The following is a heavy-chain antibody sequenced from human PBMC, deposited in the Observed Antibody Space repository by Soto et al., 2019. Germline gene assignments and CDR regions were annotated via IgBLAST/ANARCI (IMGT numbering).Heavy chain of an antibody. Sequence: EVQLLESGGGLLQPGGSLRLSCAASGFTFSSYAMSWVRQAPGKGLEWVSVISGSGDFTFYADSVKGRFTISGDISKNTVYLQMNPLGAEGTDVFYCAKTQTNILDDCGQGTLVTVST. CDR1: GFTFSSYA. CDR2: ISGSGDFT. V-gene: IGHV3-23*01. CDR3: AKTQTNILDD. J-gene: IGHJ4*02.